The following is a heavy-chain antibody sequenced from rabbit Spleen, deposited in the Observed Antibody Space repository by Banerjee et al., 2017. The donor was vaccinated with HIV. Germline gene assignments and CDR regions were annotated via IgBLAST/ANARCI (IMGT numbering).Heavy chain of an antibody. Sequence: QSLEESGGDLVKPGASLTLTCIASGVSFSGNSYMCWVRQAPGKGLEWIACIDTGSSGFTYFASWAKGRFTISKTSSTTVTLQMTSLTAADTATYFCARDTSSSFSSYGMDLWGQAPWSPS. CDR1: GVSFSGNSY. V-gene: IGHV1S40*01. CDR2: IDTGSSGFT. J-gene: IGHJ6*01. D-gene: IGHD1-1*01. CDR3: ARDTSSSFSSYGMDL.